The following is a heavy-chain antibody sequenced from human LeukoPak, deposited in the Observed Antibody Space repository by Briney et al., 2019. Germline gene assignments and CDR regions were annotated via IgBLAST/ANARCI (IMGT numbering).Heavy chain of an antibody. V-gene: IGHV3-30*18. Sequence: GGSLRLSCAASGFTFSSYSMNWVRQAPGKGLEWVAVISYDGSNKYYADSVKGRFTISRDNSKNTLYLQMNSLRAEDTAVYYCAKDAIHKYYYDSSGSPATGYWGQGTLVTVSS. J-gene: IGHJ4*02. CDR1: GFTFSSYS. CDR3: AKDAIHKYYYDSSGSPATGY. D-gene: IGHD3-22*01. CDR2: ISYDGSNK.